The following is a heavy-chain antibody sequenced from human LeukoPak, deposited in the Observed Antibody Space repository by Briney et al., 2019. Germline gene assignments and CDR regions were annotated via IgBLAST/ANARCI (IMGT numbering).Heavy chain of an antibody. V-gene: IGHV3-30-3*01. J-gene: IGHJ3*02. CDR2: ISYDGGNK. Sequence: GRSLRLSCAASGFTFSSYAMHWVRQAPGKGLEWVAVISYDGGNKYYADSVKGRFTISRDNSKNTLFLQMNSLRPEDTAVYDCARSRSGNYYDGFDIWGQGTMVTVSS. D-gene: IGHD1-26*01. CDR1: GFTFSSYA. CDR3: ARSRSGNYYDGFDI.